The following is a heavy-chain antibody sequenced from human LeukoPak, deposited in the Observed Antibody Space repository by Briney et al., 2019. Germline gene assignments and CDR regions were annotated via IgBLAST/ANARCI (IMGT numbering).Heavy chain of an antibody. Sequence: AGGSLRLSCVTSGFNFSDSRMTWVRQAPGEGLQWVANVNRDGTEKHFLDSVEGRFTISRDNAKKSLYLQMSSLRPQDTAVYFCVRGDWYFESWGQGTLVTVSS. D-gene: IGHD2-21*01. J-gene: IGHJ4*02. CDR1: GFNFSDSR. CDR2: VNRDGTEK. V-gene: IGHV3-7*04. CDR3: VRGDWYFES.